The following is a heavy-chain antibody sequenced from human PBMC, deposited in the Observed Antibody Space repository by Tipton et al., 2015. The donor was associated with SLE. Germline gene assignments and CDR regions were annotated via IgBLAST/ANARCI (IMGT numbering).Heavy chain of an antibody. CDR3: ARADLWSGYCFDY. Sequence: TLSLTCTVSGGSISSHYWSWIRQPAGKGLEWIGRIHNTESTNYNSSLKSRVTMSVDTSKNQVSLKLNSMTAADAAVYYCARADLWSGYCFDYWGQGILVTVSS. V-gene: IGHV4-4*07. D-gene: IGHD3-3*01. CDR2: IHNTEST. CDR1: GGSISSHY. J-gene: IGHJ4*02.